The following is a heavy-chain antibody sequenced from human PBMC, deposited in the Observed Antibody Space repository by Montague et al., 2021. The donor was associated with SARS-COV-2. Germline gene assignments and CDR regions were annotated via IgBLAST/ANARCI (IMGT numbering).Heavy chain of an antibody. CDR2: FNDSGSS. Sequence: SETLSFTCAVYGGSFTDYYWTWIRQPPGKGLEWIGEFNDSGSSNYNPSLKNRVTITVDKSKNQISLNLTSVTAADTATYYCAGGQVTVFGILIVFPAAGALDFWGQGTTVTVSS. J-gene: IGHJ6*02. CDR3: AGGQVTVFGILIVFPAAGALDF. D-gene: IGHD3-3*01. CDR1: GGSFTDYY. V-gene: IGHV4-34*01.